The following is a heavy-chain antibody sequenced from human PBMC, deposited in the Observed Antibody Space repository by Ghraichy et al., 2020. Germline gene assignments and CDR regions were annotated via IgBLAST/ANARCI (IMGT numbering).Heavy chain of an antibody. CDR3: AKDADFWSPGDY. V-gene: IGHV3-30*02. D-gene: IGHD3-3*01. CDR2: IRYNGNDK. Sequence: GGSLRFSCAASGFTFTRYGFHWVRQAPGKGLEWVAFIRYNGNDKYYVDSVKGRFTISRDSSKNTLYLQMNSLRTEDTAVYYCAKDADFWSPGDYWGQGTLVTVSS. J-gene: IGHJ4*02. CDR1: GFTFTRYG.